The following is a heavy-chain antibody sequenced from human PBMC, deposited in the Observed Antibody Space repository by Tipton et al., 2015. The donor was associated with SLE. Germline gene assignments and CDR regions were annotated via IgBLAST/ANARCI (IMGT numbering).Heavy chain of an antibody. Sequence: LRLSCSVSGGSISDYYWNWIRQPAGKGLEWIGRVSFNWRTSYNPSLKSRVTLSVDTSKKQFSLRLTSVIAADTVVYYCARLHGYSYGVNWFDPSGQGVRVTVSS. CDR2: VSFNWRT. CDR1: GGSISDYY. V-gene: IGHV4-4*07. CDR3: ARLHGYSYGVNWFDP. D-gene: IGHD5-18*01. J-gene: IGHJ5*02.